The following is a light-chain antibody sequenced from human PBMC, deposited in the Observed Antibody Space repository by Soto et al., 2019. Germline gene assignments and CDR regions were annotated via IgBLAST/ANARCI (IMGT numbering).Light chain of an antibody. CDR2: DVS. V-gene: IGLV2-14*01. CDR1: SNDVGGYNY. Sequence: QSALTQPASVSGSPGQSITISCTGTSNDVGGYNYVSWYQQHPGKAPKLMIYDVSNRPSGVYNRFSGSKSGNTASLTISGLHAEDEADYYCSSYTSTNTLDVFGTGTKLTVL. CDR3: SSYTSTNTLDV. J-gene: IGLJ1*01.